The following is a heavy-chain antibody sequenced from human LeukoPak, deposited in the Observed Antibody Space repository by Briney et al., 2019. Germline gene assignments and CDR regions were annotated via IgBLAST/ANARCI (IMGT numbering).Heavy chain of an antibody. CDR2: IIPILGIA. V-gene: IGHV1-69*02. D-gene: IGHD5-12*01. Sequence: SVKVSCTASGGTFSSYTISWVRQAPGQGLEWMGRIIPILGIANYAQKFQGRVTITADKSTSTAYMELSSLRSEDTAVYYCARVMGHSGYERYYYYGMDVWGQGTTVTVSS. CDR3: ARVMGHSGYERYYYYGMDV. J-gene: IGHJ6*02. CDR1: GGTFSSYT.